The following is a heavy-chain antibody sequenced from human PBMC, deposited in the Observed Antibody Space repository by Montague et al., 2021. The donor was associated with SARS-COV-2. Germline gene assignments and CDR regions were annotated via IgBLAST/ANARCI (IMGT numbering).Heavy chain of an antibody. CDR1: GGSISSGSYY. D-gene: IGHD4-17*01. Sequence: TLSLTCTVSGGSISSGSYYWSWIRQPAGKGLEWIGRIYSSGSTYYNPSLKSRVTMSVDTSKNQFSLKVSSVTAADTAVYYCASDYGDYSYYYGLDVWGQGTTVTVSS. J-gene: IGHJ6*02. V-gene: IGHV4-61*02. CDR2: IYSSGST. CDR3: ASDYGDYSYYYGLDV.